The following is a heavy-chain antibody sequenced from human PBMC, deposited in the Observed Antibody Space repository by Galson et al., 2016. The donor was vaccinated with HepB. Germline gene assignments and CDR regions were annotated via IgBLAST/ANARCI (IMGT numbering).Heavy chain of an antibody. CDR3: ARIGGGSSGFDY. CDR1: GFTVSSNY. Sequence: SLRLSCAASGFTVSSNYMSWVRQAPGKGLEWVSLIYSGSTYYADSVKGRFTISTDNSKNTLYLQMNSLRADDTAVYYCARIGGGSSGFDYWGQGSLVTVSS. V-gene: IGHV3-66*01. CDR2: IYSGST. D-gene: IGHD2-15*01. J-gene: IGHJ4*02.